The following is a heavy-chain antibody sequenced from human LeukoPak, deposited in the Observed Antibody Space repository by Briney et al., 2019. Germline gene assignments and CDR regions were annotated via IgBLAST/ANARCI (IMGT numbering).Heavy chain of an antibody. V-gene: IGHV3-30*02. CDR3: AKDLRELLAFDY. Sequence: PGGSLRLSCAASGFTFSSYGMHWVRQAPGKGLEWVAFIRYDGSNKYYADSVKGRFTISRDNSKNTLYLQMNSLRAEDTAVYYCAKDLRELLAFDYWGQGTLVTVSS. J-gene: IGHJ4*02. D-gene: IGHD1-26*01. CDR2: IRYDGSNK. CDR1: GFTFSSYG.